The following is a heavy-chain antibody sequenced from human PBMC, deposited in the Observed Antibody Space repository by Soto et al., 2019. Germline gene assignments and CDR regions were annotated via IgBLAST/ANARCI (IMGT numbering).Heavy chain of an antibody. Sequence: QVQLQQWGAGLLKPSETLSLTCAVYGGSFSGYYWSWIRQPPGKGLEWIGEINHSGSTNYNPSLKRRVTISVDTSKNQFSLKLSSVTAADTAVYYCARYLGYCSSTSCYASGRFDYWGQGTLVTVSS. CDR1: GGSFSGYY. D-gene: IGHD2-2*01. J-gene: IGHJ4*02. V-gene: IGHV4-34*01. CDR3: ARYLGYCSSTSCYASGRFDY. CDR2: INHSGST.